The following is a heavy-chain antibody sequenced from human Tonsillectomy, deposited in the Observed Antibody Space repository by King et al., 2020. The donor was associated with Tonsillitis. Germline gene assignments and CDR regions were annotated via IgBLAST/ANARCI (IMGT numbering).Heavy chain of an antibody. CDR3: AKDLYSYGPIFDY. CDR2: ISWNSGSI. Sequence: VQLVESGGGLVQPGRSLRLSCAASGFTFDDYAMHWVRQAPGKGLEWVSGISWNSGSIGYADSVKGRFTISRDNAKNSLYLQMNSLRAEDTALYYCAKDLYSYGPIFDYWGQGTLVTVSS. V-gene: IGHV3-9*01. CDR1: GFTFDDYA. J-gene: IGHJ4*02. D-gene: IGHD5-18*01.